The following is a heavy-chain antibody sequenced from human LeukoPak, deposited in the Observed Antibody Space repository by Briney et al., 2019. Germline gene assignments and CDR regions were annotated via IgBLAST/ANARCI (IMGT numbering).Heavy chain of an antibody. CDR2: IYYSGST. J-gene: IGHJ4*02. Sequence: SETLSLTCTVSGGSISSYHWSWIRQPPGKGLEWIGYIYYSGSTNHNPSLKSRVTISVDTSKNQFSLKLSSVTAADTAVYYCARVENTAMVPDYWGQGTLVTVSS. V-gene: IGHV4-59*08. CDR1: GGSISSYH. CDR3: ARVENTAMVPDY. D-gene: IGHD5-18*01.